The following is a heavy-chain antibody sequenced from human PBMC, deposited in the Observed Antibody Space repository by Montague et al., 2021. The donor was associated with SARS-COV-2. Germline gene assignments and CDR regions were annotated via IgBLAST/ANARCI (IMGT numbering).Heavy chain of an antibody. CDR1: GGSISSGGYC. CDR2: IYYSGXT. J-gene: IGHJ3*02. CDR3: ARSKLWFGELLLSDAFDI. Sequence: TRSLTCTVSGGSISSGGYCWSWIRQHPGKGLEWIGYIYYSGXTXYXXXXKXRVTISVDTSKNQFSLKLSSVTAADTAVYYCARSKLWFGELLLSDAFDIWGQGTMVTVSS. D-gene: IGHD3-10*01. V-gene: IGHV4-31*03.